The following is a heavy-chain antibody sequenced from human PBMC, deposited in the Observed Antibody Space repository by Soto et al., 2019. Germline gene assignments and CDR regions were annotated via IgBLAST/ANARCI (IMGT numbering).Heavy chain of an antibody. Sequence: QVQLVQSETEVKKPGSAVKDSCKASGGTFSTYAMNWVRQAPGQGLEWMGGILPIFDTPRYAQKFQGRVTITVDESTTTAYMELSSLRSDDTAVYYCTRSIGSGGVIGGFDYWGQGTLVTVSS. CDR3: TRSIGSGGVIGGFDY. CDR1: GGTFSTYA. CDR2: ILPIFDTP. V-gene: IGHV1-69*01. J-gene: IGHJ4*02. D-gene: IGHD3-16*02.